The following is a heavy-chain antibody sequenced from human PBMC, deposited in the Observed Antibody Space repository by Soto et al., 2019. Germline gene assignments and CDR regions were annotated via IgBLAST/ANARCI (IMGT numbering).Heavy chain of an antibody. CDR3: AKNPGYYYDSTGYHFDY. CDR2: ISYGGGTT. V-gene: IGHV3-23*01. CDR1: EFTFSNYP. D-gene: IGHD3-22*01. Sequence: GGPLTLSCAASEFTFSNYPMSWVRQAPGKGLEWVSAISYGGGTTYYADSVKGRFTISRDNSKNTLYLQMNSLRAEDTAVYYCAKNPGYYYDSTGYHFDYGGQGTLVTAPQ. J-gene: IGHJ4*02.